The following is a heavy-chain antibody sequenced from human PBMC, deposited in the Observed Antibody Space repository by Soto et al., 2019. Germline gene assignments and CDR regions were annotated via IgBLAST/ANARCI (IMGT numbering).Heavy chain of an antibody. Sequence: QVQLVQSGAEVKKPGSSVKVSCKASGGTFSSYAISWVRQAPGQGLEWMGGIIPIFGTANYAQKFQGRVTITADESTSTAYMELSSLRSEDTSVYYCARGRSSMIEDMYYYYGMDVWGQGTTVTVSS. V-gene: IGHV1-69*01. CDR1: GGTFSSYA. CDR3: ARGRSSMIEDMYYYYGMDV. J-gene: IGHJ6*02. D-gene: IGHD2-15*01. CDR2: IIPIFGTA.